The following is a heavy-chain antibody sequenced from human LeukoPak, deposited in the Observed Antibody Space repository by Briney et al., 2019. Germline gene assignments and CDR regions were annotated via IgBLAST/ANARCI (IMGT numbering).Heavy chain of an antibody. Sequence: ASVKVSCKASGGTFSSYAISWVRQAPGQGLEWMGGIIPIFGTANYAQKFQGRVTITADESTSTAYMELSSLRSEDTAVYYCARAPPAMRSYMHFGSPFDYWGQGTLVTVSS. CDR3: ARAPPAMRSYMHFGSPFDY. CDR2: IIPIFGTA. D-gene: IGHD1-26*01. J-gene: IGHJ4*02. V-gene: IGHV1-69*13. CDR1: GGTFSSYA.